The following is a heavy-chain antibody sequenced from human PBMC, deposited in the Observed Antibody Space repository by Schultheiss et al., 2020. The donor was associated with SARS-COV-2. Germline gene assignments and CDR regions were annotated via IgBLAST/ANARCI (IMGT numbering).Heavy chain of an antibody. D-gene: IGHD3-3*01. CDR2: IIPILGIA. V-gene: IGHV1-69*04. CDR1: GGTFSSYA. Sequence: SVKVSCKASGGTFSSYAISWVRQAPGQGLEWMGRIIPILGIANYAQKFQGRVTITADKSTSTAYMELSSLRSEDTAVYYCARGGITIFGVVTVGGTSMDVWGQGTTVTVSS. J-gene: IGHJ6*02. CDR3: ARGGITIFGVVTVGGTSMDV.